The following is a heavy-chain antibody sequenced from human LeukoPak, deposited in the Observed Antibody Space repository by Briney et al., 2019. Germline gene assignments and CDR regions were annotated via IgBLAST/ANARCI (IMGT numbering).Heavy chain of an antibody. CDR2: IYYSGST. CDR3: ARGGGSAFDI. D-gene: IGHD2-15*01. J-gene: IGHJ3*02. CDR1: GGSISSGGYY. Sequence: PSETLSLTCTVSGGSISSGGYYWSWIRQHPGKGLEWIGYIYYSGSTYYNPSLKSRVTVSVDTSKNQFSLKLSSVTVADTAVYYCARGGGSAFDICGQGTMVTVSS. V-gene: IGHV4-31*03.